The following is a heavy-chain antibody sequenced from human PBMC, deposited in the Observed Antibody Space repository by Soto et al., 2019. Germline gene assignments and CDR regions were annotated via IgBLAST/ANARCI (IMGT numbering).Heavy chain of an antibody. CDR1: GYRFSDHG. CDR2: IHPGNGNT. CDR3: ARDRYTATTVWFDP. D-gene: IGHD3-16*02. Sequence: QVQLVQSGAEVKKPGASVKISCRASGYRFSDHGIHWMRQAPGQRPEWMGWIHPGNGNTRSPQKFQGRVTFTRDTXXSTAYMELSSLTSEDTAVYFCARDRYTATTVWFDPWGQGSLVTVSS. J-gene: IGHJ5*02. V-gene: IGHV1-3*01.